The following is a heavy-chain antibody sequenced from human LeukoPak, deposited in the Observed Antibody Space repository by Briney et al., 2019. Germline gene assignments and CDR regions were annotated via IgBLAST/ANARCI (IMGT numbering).Heavy chain of an antibody. D-gene: IGHD3-22*01. J-gene: IGHJ4*02. CDR1: GFTFDDYA. V-gene: IGHV3-43*02. CDR2: ISGDGGST. CDR3: AKDISTMIVVGNFDY. Sequence: PGGSLRLSXAASGFTFDDYAMHWVRQAPGKGLEWVSLISGDGGSTYYADSVKGRFTISRDNSKNSLYLQMNSLRTEDTALYYCAKDISTMIVVGNFDYWGQGTLVTVSS.